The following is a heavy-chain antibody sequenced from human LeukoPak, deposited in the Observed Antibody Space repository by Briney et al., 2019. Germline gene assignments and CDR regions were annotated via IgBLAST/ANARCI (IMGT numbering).Heavy chain of an antibody. V-gene: IGHV3-30*02. CDR1: GFRLTTYG. CDR2: IRFDGGNE. J-gene: IGHJ4*02. Sequence: GGSLRLSCEVSGFRLTTYGTHWVRQPPGKGLEWVAFIRFDGGNEYYADSVKGRFTISRDNSKNTLYLQMNSLGAEDTALYYCAKDGRATSLYWGQGTLVTVSS. D-gene: IGHD2-15*01. CDR3: AKDGRATSLY.